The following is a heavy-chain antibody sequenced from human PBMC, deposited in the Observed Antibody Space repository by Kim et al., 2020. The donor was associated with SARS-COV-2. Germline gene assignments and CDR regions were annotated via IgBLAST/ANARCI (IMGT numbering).Heavy chain of an antibody. J-gene: IGHJ4*02. CDR3: ARDGELGRPEFNY. V-gene: IGHV7-4-1*02. D-gene: IGHD1-1*01. Sequence: YAPGFTGRFVFSLDTSVSTAYLQISRLKAEDTAVYYCARDGELGRPEFNYWGQGTLVTVSS.